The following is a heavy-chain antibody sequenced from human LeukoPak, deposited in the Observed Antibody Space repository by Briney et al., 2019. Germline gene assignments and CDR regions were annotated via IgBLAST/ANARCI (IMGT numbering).Heavy chain of an antibody. CDR1: GFTFSTYG. V-gene: IGHV3-23*01. J-gene: IGHJ3*02. D-gene: IGHD2/OR15-2a*01. CDR3: AKDSRRIGDPDDAFDI. Sequence: GGSLRLSCAASGFTFSTYGTSWVRQAPGKGLEWVSGISGSGGSRFYTDSVKGRFTISRDNSKNTLYLQMNSLRAEDTAVYYCAKDSRRIGDPDDAFDIWGQGTMVTVSS. CDR2: ISGSGGSR.